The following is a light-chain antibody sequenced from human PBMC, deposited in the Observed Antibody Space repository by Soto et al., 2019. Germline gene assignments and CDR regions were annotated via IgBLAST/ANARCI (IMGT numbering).Light chain of an antibody. V-gene: IGKV1-27*01. J-gene: IGKJ4*01. Sequence: DIQMTQSPSSLSASVGDRVTITCRASQGIANYLAWYQQKPGKVPKILIYTSSTLRSGVPSRFCGSGFGTDFTLTISSLQPEDVATYYCQKHDNAPLTFGGGT. CDR1: QGIANY. CDR3: QKHDNAPLT. CDR2: TSS.